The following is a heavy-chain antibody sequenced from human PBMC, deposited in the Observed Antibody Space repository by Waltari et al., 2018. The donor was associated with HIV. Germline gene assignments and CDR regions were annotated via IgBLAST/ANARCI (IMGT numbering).Heavy chain of an antibody. CDR2: IIPKFGAT. CDR1: GGGFGSLP. Sequence: QVQLVQSGAEMKMPESSVKVSCKASGGGFGSLPISWVRQAPGQGLEWMGGIIPKFGATHFAQKFQGRVTISADESTSTVYLELTSLRSDDTAVYYCARGGCSGRTCYSKSFDLWGQGTKVTVSS. J-gene: IGHJ3*01. D-gene: IGHD2-15*01. CDR3: ARGGCSGRTCYSKSFDL. V-gene: IGHV1-69*01.